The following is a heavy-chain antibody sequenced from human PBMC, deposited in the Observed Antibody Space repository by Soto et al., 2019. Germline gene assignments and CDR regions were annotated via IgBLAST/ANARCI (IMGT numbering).Heavy chain of an antibody. Sequence: SETLSLTCAVYGGSFSGYYWSWIRQPPGKGLEWIGEINHSGSTNYNPSLKSRVTISVDTSKNQFSLKLSSVTAADTTVYYCARLGYYYYYMDVWGKGTTVTVSS. CDR2: INHSGST. J-gene: IGHJ6*03. CDR1: GGSFSGYY. V-gene: IGHV4-34*01. D-gene: IGHD3-10*01. CDR3: ARLGYYYYYMDV.